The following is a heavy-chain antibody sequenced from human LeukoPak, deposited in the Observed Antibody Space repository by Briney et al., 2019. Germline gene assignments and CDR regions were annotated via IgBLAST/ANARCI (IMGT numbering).Heavy chain of an antibody. CDR2: ISGDGGST. Sequence: PGGSLRLSCAASGFTFDDYAMHWVRHAPGKGLEWVSLISGDGGSTYYADSVKGRFTISRDNSKNSLYLLMNSLRTEDTALYYCAKEGIAVAGGAFDIWGQGTMVTVSS. D-gene: IGHD6-19*01. CDR3: AKEGIAVAGGAFDI. V-gene: IGHV3-43*02. CDR1: GFTFDDYA. J-gene: IGHJ3*02.